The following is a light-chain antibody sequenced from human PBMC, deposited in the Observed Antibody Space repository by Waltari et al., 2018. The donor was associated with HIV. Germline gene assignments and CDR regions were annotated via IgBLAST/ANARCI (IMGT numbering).Light chain of an antibody. CDR2: EDN. Sequence: SSELTQPPSVSVSPGQTARITCSGDAFPKKYASWYQQKSGQAPVLVIYEDNKRPSGIPERFSGSSSGTMATLTISGAQVEDEADYFCYSTDSSPNHRGVFGGGTILTVL. V-gene: IGLV3-10*01. CDR1: AFPKKY. CDR3: YSTDSSPNHRGV. J-gene: IGLJ2*01.